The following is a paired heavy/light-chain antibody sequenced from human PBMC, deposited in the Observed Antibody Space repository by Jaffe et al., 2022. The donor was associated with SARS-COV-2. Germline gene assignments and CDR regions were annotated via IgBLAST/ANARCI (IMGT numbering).Light chain of an antibody. V-gene: IGKV3-20*01. CDR1: QSVSSTY. CDR3: QQYGSSPIT. J-gene: IGKJ5*01. Sequence: ETVLTQSPATLSLSPGERATLSCRASQSVSSTYLAWYQQKPGQAPRLLIFGASSRATGIPDRFSGSGSGTDFTLTISRLEPEDFAVYYCQQYGSSPITFGQGTRLEIK. CDR2: GAS.
Heavy chain of an antibody. CDR2: INAGNGDT. Sequence: QVQLVQSGAEVKRPGASVKVSCKASGYTFTHYTMQWVRQAPGQGLEWMGWINAGNGDTKYSQNFQGRVTISRDTSASTAYVELSSLRSEDTAVYYCARGIWVSRGSSPYYFDLWGQGTLVTVSS. D-gene: IGHD2-2*01. CDR3: ARGIWVSRGSSPYYFDL. CDR1: GYTFTHYT. J-gene: IGHJ4*02. V-gene: IGHV1-3*01.